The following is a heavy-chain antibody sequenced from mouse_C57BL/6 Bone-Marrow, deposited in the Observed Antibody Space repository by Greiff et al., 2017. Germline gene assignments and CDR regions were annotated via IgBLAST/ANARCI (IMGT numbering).Heavy chain of an antibody. J-gene: IGHJ3*01. Sequence: EVQLVESGGDLVKPGGSLKLSCAASGFTFSSYGMSWVRQTPDKRLEWVATISSGGSYTYYPDSVKGRFTISRDNAKNTLYLQMSSLKSEDTAMYYCARQYYGSGTWFAYWGQGTRVTVS. V-gene: IGHV5-6*01. CDR1: GFTFSSYG. CDR3: ARQYYGSGTWFAY. D-gene: IGHD1-1*01. CDR2: ISSGGSYT.